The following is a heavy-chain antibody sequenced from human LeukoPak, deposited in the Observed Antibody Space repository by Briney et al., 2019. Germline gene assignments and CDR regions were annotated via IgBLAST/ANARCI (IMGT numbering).Heavy chain of an antibody. J-gene: IGHJ4*02. CDR1: GFTFCSYW. V-gene: IGHV3-7*01. Sequence: PGGSLRLSCAASGFTFCSYWTSWVRQAPAKGREWVANIRQDEREKYYVDSVKGRFTISRDNAKNSLYLQMNSVRAEDTAVYYCARVGYSSGWYSGYFDYWGQGTLVTVSS. CDR2: IRQDEREK. CDR3: ARVGYSSGWYSGYFDY. D-gene: IGHD6-19*01.